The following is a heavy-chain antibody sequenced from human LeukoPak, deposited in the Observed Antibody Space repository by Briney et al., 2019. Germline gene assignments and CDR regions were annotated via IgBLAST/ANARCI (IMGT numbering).Heavy chain of an antibody. CDR1: GGSISGYY. CDR3: ARYAADGRTLEH. V-gene: IGHV4-59*01. J-gene: IGHJ4*02. Sequence: SETLSLTCTVSGGSISGYYWSWIRQPPGKGLEWIGYFHDNGDISYSPSLRSRVTMSVDTSKMQFSLKLNSVTTADTAIYYCARYAADGRTLEHWGQGALVIVS. D-gene: IGHD1-1*01. CDR2: FHDNGDI.